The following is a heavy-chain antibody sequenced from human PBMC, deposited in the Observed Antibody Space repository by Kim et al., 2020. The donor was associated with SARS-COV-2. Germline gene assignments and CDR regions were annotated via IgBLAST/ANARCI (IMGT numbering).Heavy chain of an antibody. J-gene: IGHJ3*02. CDR2: INHSGST. Sequence: SETLSLTCAVYGGSFSGYYWSWIRQPPGKVLEWIGEINHSGSTNYNPSLKSRVTISVDTSKNQFSLKLSSVTAADTAVYYCARIPSQNKLRLITMVRGVIVAAFDIWGQGTMVTVSS. CDR1: GGSFSGYY. CDR3: ARIPSQNKLRLITMVRGVIVAAFDI. V-gene: IGHV4-34*01. D-gene: IGHD3-10*01.